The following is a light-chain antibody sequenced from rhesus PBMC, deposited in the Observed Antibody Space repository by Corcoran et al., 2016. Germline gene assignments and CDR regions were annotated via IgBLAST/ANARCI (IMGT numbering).Light chain of an antibody. Sequence: DIQMTQSPPSLSASVGDKVTITCQASQCISSWLALYQQKPGKAPKALIYKASSLESGVPSRFSGSGSGTDCTRTISSLQPEELATYYCQQYNSAPWTFGQGTKVEI. CDR2: KAS. CDR1: QCISSW. J-gene: IGKJ1*01. CDR3: QQYNSAPWT. V-gene: IGKV1-16*01.